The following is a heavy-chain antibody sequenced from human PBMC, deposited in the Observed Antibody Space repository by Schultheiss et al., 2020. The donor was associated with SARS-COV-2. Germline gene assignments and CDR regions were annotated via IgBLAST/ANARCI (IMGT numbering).Heavy chain of an antibody. J-gene: IGHJ6*02. D-gene: IGHD4-17*01. CDR1: GGSISSGSYY. CDR3: ARDRDYGERRGKNYYYYGMDV. CDR2: IHYSGNT. Sequence: SETLSLTCTVSGGSISSGSYYWSWIRQPAGKGLEWIGYIHYSGNTNYNPSLKSRVTISVDTSKNQFSLKLSSVTAADTAVYYCARDRDYGERRGKNYYYYGMDVWGQGTTVTVSS. V-gene: IGHV4-61*10.